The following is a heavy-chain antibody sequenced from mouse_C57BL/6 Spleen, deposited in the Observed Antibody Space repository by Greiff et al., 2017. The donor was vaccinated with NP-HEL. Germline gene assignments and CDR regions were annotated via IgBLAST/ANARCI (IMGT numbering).Heavy chain of an antibody. J-gene: IGHJ4*01. D-gene: IGHD3-2*02. CDR3: ARMGAAQATDAMDY. Sequence: QVQLQQSGAELVKPGASVKMSCKASGYTFTSYWITLVKQRPGQGLEWIGDIYPGSGSTNYNEKFKSKATLTVDTSSSTAYMQLSSLTSEDSAVYYCARMGAAQATDAMDYWGQGTSVTVSS. CDR1: GYTFTSYW. CDR2: IYPGSGST. V-gene: IGHV1-55*01.